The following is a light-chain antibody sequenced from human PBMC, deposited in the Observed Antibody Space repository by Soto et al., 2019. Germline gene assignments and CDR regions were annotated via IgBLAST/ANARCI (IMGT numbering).Light chain of an antibody. J-gene: IGLJ1*01. CDR3: SSYTGGNPSYV. V-gene: IGLV2-8*01. CDR1: GSDVGGYDY. CDR2: EVT. Sequence: QSVLTQPPSASGSPGQSVTISFTGTGSDVGGYDYVSWYQQHPGKAPKLMIYEVTIRPSGVSDRFSGSKSGNTASLTVSGLQAEDEADYYCSSYTGGNPSYVFGTGTKVTVL.